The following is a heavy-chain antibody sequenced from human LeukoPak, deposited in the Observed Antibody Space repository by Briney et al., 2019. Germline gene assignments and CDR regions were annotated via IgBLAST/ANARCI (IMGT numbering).Heavy chain of an antibody. CDR2: IYYSGST. CDR3: ARGYSYSSSLDV. J-gene: IGHJ6*04. Sequence: PSETLSLTCTVSGGSISSSSYYWGWIRQSPGKGLEWIGNIYYSGSTYYNSSLKSRVTISVDTSKNQFSLKLNSVTAADTAVYYCARGYSYSSSLDVWGKGTTVTVSS. V-gene: IGHV4-39*01. D-gene: IGHD6-13*01. CDR1: GGSISSSSYY.